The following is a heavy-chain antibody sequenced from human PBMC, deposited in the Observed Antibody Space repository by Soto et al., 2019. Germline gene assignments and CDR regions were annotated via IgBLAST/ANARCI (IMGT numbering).Heavy chain of an antibody. CDR3: ARVGYDILTGYYKEYYFDY. CDR1: GGTFSSYA. J-gene: IGHJ4*02. Sequence: GASVKVSCKASGGTFSSYAISSVRQAPGQGLEWMGGIIPIFGTANYAQKFQGRVTITADESTSTAYMELSSLRSEDTAVYYCARVGYDILTGYYKEYYFDYWGQGTLVTVSS. V-gene: IGHV1-69*13. D-gene: IGHD3-9*01. CDR2: IIPIFGTA.